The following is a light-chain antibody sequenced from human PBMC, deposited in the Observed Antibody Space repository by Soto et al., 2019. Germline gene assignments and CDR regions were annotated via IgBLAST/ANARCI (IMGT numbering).Light chain of an antibody. J-gene: IGLJ3*02. CDR3: SSYTSTFTPV. Sequence: QSVLTQPASVSGSPGQSITISCTGTSSDVGGYNYVSWYQQHPGKAPKLMIYEVSNRPSGVSNRFSGSKSGNTASLTISGLQAEDEADYYCSSYTSTFTPVFGGGTKLTVL. CDR2: EVS. CDR1: SSDVGGYNY. V-gene: IGLV2-14*01.